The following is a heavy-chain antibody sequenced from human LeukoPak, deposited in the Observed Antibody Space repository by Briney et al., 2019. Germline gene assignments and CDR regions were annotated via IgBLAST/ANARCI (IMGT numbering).Heavy chain of an antibody. CDR2: ISSSGSTM. Sequence: GGSLRLSCAASGFIFSDYYMSWIRQAPGKGLEWVSYISSSGSTMYYTDSVKGRFTISRDNAKNSLYLQMNSLGPEDTAVYYCARDPYSGNYGNYYYYYMDVWGKGTTVTISS. CDR1: GFIFSDYY. J-gene: IGHJ6*03. CDR3: ARDPYSGNYGNYYYYYMDV. V-gene: IGHV3-11*04. D-gene: IGHD1-26*01.